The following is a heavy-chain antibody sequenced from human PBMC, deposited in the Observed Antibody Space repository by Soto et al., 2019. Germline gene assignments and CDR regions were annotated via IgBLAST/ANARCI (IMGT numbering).Heavy chain of an antibody. D-gene: IGHD5-12*01. CDR2: IYYSGST. Sequence: SETLSLTCTVSGGSISSYYWSWIRQPPGKGLEWIGYIYYSGSTNYNPSLKSRVTISVDTSKNQFSLKLSSVTAADTAVYYCARSGDIVATIGNFDYWGQGTLVTVSS. J-gene: IGHJ4*02. CDR3: ARSGDIVATIGNFDY. V-gene: IGHV4-59*08. CDR1: GGSISSYY.